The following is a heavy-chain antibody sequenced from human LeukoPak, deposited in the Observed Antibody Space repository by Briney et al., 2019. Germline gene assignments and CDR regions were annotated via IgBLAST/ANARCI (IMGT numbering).Heavy chain of an antibody. Sequence: SETLSLTCSVSGGSISSLYWSWIRQPPGKGLEWIGSVYYSESTYYNPSLKSRVTVSVDTSKNQFSLKLSSVTAADTAVYYCARHRNDNGDSNSNGGDDYWGQGTLVTVSS. V-gene: IGHV4-59*05. CDR1: GGSISSLY. CDR3: ARHRNDNGDSNSNGGDDY. D-gene: IGHD4-17*01. CDR2: VYYSEST. J-gene: IGHJ4*02.